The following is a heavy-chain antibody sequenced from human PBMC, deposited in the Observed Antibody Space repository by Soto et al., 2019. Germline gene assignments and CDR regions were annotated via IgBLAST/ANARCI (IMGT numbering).Heavy chain of an antibody. CDR3: AHIMITFGGVSALDAFDF. CDR1: GFSLTTSRVG. J-gene: IGHJ3*01. Sequence: SGLTLVNPTQTLTLTCSFSGFSLTTSRVGVGWIRQPPGEALEWLAIIYWDDDKRYSPSLQSRLAITKDTSKNQVVLTMTNLDPVDTGTYYCAHIMITFGGVSALDAFDFWGPGTMVTVSS. V-gene: IGHV2-5*02. CDR2: IYWDDDK. D-gene: IGHD3-16*01.